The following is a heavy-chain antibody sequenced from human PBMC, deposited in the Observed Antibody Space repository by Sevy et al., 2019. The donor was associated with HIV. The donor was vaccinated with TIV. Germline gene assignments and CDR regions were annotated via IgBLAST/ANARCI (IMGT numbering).Heavy chain of an antibody. CDR2: IYPGDSDT. Sequence: GESLKISCKGSGYRFTDYWIGWVRQMPGKGLEWMGIIYPGDSDTTYSPSFQGQVTISVDKSINTAYLQWSSLKASDTAIFYCARGARGTLPSYYYYPMDVWGQGTTVTVSS. CDR3: ARGARGTLPSYYYYPMDV. J-gene: IGHJ6*02. CDR1: GYRFTDYW. V-gene: IGHV5-51*01. D-gene: IGHD1-1*01.